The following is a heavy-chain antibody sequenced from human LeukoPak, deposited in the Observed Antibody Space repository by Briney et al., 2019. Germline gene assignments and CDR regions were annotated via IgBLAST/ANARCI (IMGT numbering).Heavy chain of an antibody. CDR1: GYTFTGYY. D-gene: IGHD2-15*01. CDR3: ARSGRDCSGVSCYSYYGMDV. CDR2: INPNSGGT. J-gene: IGHJ6*02. Sequence: ASVKVSCKASGYTFTGYYMHWVRQAPGQGLKWMGWINPNSGGTNYAQKFQGRVTMTRDTSISTAYMELSRLRSDDTAVYYCARSGRDCSGVSCYSYYGMDVWGQGTTVTVSS. V-gene: IGHV1-2*02.